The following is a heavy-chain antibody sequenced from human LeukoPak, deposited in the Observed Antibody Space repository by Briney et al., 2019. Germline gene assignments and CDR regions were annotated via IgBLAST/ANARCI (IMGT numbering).Heavy chain of an antibody. Sequence: ASVKVSCKASGYTFTGYYMHWVRQAPGQGLEWMGWINPNSGGTNYAQKFQGRVTMTRDTSISTAYMELSRLRSDDTAVYYCARDRPDSSGYPLQSFDYWGQGTLVTVSS. CDR3: ARDRPDSSGYPLQSFDY. V-gene: IGHV1-2*02. J-gene: IGHJ4*02. CDR2: INPNSGGT. D-gene: IGHD3-22*01. CDR1: GYTFTGYY.